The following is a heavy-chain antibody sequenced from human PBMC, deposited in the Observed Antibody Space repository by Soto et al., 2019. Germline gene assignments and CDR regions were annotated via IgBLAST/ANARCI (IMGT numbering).Heavy chain of an antibody. CDR2: ISSNGGST. D-gene: IGHD2-15*01. J-gene: IGHJ4*02. CDR3: VKESGYCSGGSCYDFDY. CDR1: GFTFSSYA. Sequence: GGSLRLSCSASGFTFSSYAMHWVRQAPGKGLEYVSAISSNGGSTYYADSVKGRFTISRDNSKNTLYLQMSSLRAEDTAVYYCVKESGYCSGGSCYDFDYWGQGTLVTVSS. V-gene: IGHV3-64D*08.